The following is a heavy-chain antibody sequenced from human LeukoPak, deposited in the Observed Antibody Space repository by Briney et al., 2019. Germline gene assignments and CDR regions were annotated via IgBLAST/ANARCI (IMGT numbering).Heavy chain of an antibody. V-gene: IGHV1-18*01. D-gene: IGHD4-23*01. CDR3: AREPNDYGGNSEPDY. Sequence: ASVKVSCKASGYTFTSYGISWVRQAPGQGLEWMGWISAYNGNTNYAQKLQGRVTMTTDTSTSTAYMELRSLRSDDTAVYCCAREPNDYGGNSEPDYWGQGTLVTVSS. CDR1: GYTFTSYG. J-gene: IGHJ4*02. CDR2: ISAYNGNT.